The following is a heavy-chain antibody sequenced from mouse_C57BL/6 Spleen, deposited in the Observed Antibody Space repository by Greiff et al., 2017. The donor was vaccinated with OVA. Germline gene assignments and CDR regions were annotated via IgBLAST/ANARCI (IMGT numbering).Heavy chain of an antibody. CDR3: ARGTFDGYCAMDY. CDR1: GYAFSSYW. J-gene: IGHJ4*01. D-gene: IGHD2-3*01. V-gene: IGHV1-80*01. Sequence: QVQLKQSGAELVKPGASVKISCKASGYAFSSYWMNWVKQRPGKGLEWIGQIYPGDGDTNYNGKFKGKATLTADKSSSTAYMQLSSLTSEDSAVYFCARGTFDGYCAMDYWGQGTSVTVSS. CDR2: IYPGDGDT.